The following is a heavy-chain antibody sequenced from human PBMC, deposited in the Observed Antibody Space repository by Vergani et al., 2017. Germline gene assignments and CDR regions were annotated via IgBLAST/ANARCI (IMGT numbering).Heavy chain of an antibody. D-gene: IGHD3-22*01. V-gene: IGHV3-30*18. Sequence: QVQLVESGGGVVQPGRSLRLSCAASGFTFSSYGMHWVRQAPGKGLEWVAVISYDGSNKYYADSVKGRFTISRDNSKNTLYLQMNSLRAEDTAVYYCANVPTADLYGSSGKSWGXFDYWGQGTLVTVSS. CDR1: GFTFSSYG. CDR3: ANVPTADLYGSSGKSWGXFDY. CDR2: ISYDGSNK. J-gene: IGHJ4*02.